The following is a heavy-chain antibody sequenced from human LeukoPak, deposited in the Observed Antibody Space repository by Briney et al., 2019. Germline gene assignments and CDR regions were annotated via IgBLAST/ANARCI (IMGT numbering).Heavy chain of an antibody. D-gene: IGHD6-6*01. J-gene: IGHJ4*02. CDR2: INHSGST. Sequence: SETLSLTCAVYGGSFRGYYWSWIRQPPGKALEWIGEINHSGSTNYNPSLKSRVTISVDTSKNQFSLKLSSVTAADTAVYYCARAGPSIAAPPHNAPNDYWGQGTLVTVSS. CDR3: ARAGPSIAAPPHNAPNDY. CDR1: GGSFRGYY. V-gene: IGHV4-34*01.